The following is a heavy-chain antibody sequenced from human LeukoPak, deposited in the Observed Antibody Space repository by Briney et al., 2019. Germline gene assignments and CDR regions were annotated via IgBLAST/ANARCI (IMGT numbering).Heavy chain of an antibody. Sequence: SGKLSCNVSGYTLTELSMHWVRQAPGKGLEWMGGFDPEDAETIYAKTFQGTVTMTEDISTDTAYMALSSLRSEDTAVHYCATGVPTTDYWGQGTLVTVSS. J-gene: IGHJ4*02. CDR2: FDPEDAET. D-gene: IGHD1-14*01. CDR3: ATGVPTTDY. CDR1: GYTLTELS. V-gene: IGHV1-24*01.